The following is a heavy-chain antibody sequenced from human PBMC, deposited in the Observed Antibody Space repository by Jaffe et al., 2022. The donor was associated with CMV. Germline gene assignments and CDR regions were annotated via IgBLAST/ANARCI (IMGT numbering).Heavy chain of an antibody. V-gene: IGHV4-39*01. D-gene: IGHD6-19*01. J-gene: IGHJ4*02. CDR3: ARHSSGSYAAFFDS. CDR2: IYQRGNT. CDR1: GGSITSIDYS. Sequence: QLQLQESGPGLVKPSETLSLTCIVSGGSITSIDYSWAWIRQPPGKGLEWIGSIYQRGNTYYNPSLESRVTMSVDSSKNEFSLKLASVTAADTAVYFCARHSSGSYAAFFDSWGQGPLVTVSS.